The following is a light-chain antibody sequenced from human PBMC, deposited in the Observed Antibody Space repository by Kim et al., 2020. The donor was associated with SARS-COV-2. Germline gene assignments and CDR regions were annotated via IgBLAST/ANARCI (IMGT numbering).Light chain of an antibody. V-gene: IGLV2-14*03. CDR3: SSYTLTSTWV. Sequence: QSALTQPASVSGSPGQSITISCTGTYSDIGSFAYVSWYQQYPGKAPRLIIHDVTERPSGISKRFSGSRSGNTASLTISGLQAEDEADYHCSSYTLTSTWVFGGGTQLTVL. CDR2: DVT. CDR1: YSDIGSFAY. J-gene: IGLJ3*02.